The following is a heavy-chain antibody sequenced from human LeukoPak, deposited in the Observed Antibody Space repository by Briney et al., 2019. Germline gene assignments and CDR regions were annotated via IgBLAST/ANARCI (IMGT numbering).Heavy chain of an antibody. V-gene: IGHV4-39*07. Sequence: SETLPLTCTVSGGSISSSSYYWGWIRQPPGKGLEWIGEINHSGSTNYNPSLKSRVTISVDTSKNQFSLKLSSVTAADTAVYYCARGLGRVTTVIRGFDPWGQGTLVTVSS. CDR3: ARGLGRVTTVIRGFDP. J-gene: IGHJ5*02. CDR2: INHSGST. CDR1: GGSISSSSYY. D-gene: IGHD4-17*01.